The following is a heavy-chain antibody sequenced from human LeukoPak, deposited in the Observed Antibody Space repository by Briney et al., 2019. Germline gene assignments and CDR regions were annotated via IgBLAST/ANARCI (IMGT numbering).Heavy chain of an antibody. CDR1: GYTFTSYG. J-gene: IGHJ4*02. CDR3: ARAGTVPTDY. Sequence: VSVKVSCKASGYTFTSYGISWVRQPPAQGLEWMGWISAYNGNTNYAQKLQGRVTMTTDTSTTTAYMELRSLRSDDRAVYYCARAGTVPTDYWGQGTLVTVSS. V-gene: IGHV1-18*01. CDR2: ISAYNGNT. D-gene: IGHD1-14*01.